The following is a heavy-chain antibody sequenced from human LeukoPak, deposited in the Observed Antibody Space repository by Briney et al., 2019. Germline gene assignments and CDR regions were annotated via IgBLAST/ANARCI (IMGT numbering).Heavy chain of an antibody. CDR3: ARDRGSDDPIDY. V-gene: IGHV3-64*04. CDR1: GFTFSHYP. D-gene: IGHD2-15*01. Sequence: GGSLRLSCSASGFTFSHYPMHWVRQAPGKRLEYVSAITSNGDRTFYADSVKGRFTISRDNSKNTLYLQMNSLRAEDTAVYYCARDRGSDDPIDYWGQGTLVTVSS. CDR2: ITSNGDRT. J-gene: IGHJ4*02.